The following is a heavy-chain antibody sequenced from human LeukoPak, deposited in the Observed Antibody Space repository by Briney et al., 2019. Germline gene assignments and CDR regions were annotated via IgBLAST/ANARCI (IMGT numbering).Heavy chain of an antibody. CDR1: GFTFNSYW. J-gene: IGHJ4*02. CDR3: VRGNFYSGSGSSPLDF. Sequence: GGSLRLSCAASGFTFNSYWMHWVRQAPGKGLVWVSRINGDGRRTNYVDSVKGRFTISRDNAKNTLFLQMNSLRAEDTAVYYCVRGNFYSGSGSSPLDFWGQGTLVTVSS. CDR2: INGDGRRT. D-gene: IGHD3-10*01. V-gene: IGHV3-74*01.